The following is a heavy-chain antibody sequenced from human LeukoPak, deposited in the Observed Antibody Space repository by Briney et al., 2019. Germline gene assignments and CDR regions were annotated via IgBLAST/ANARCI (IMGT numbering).Heavy chain of an antibody. D-gene: IGHD6-19*01. Sequence: SVKVSCKASGGTFSSYAISWVRQAPGQGLEWMGRIIPIFGIANYAQKFQGRVTITADKSTSTAYMELSSLRSEDTAVYYCARSVSSGWYYFDYWGQGTLVTVSS. V-gene: IGHV1-69*04. CDR2: IIPIFGIA. CDR3: ARSVSSGWYYFDY. CDR1: GGTFSSYA. J-gene: IGHJ4*02.